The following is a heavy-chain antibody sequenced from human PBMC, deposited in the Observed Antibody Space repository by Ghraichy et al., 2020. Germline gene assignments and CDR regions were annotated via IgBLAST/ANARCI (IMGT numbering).Heavy chain of an antibody. CDR3: ATASRNNGFDV. V-gene: IGHV4-59*08. CDR1: GGSISNYY. D-gene: IGHD1-14*01. J-gene: IGHJ2*01. Sequence: LSLTCSVSGGSISNYYWTWIRQSPGKGLEWIAHIYYSGSTNYNPSLKSRVTISVDTSKNQFSLKLSSVTAADTAVYYCATASRNNGFDVWGRGTLVTVS. CDR2: IYYSGST.